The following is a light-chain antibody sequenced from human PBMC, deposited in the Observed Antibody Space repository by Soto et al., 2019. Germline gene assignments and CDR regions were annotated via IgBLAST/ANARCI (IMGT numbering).Light chain of an antibody. CDR1: SSDVGGYNY. CDR2: EVS. CDR3: SSYTSSSTLS. V-gene: IGLV2-14*01. J-gene: IGLJ2*01. Sequence: QSALTQPASVSGSPGQSITISCTGTSSDVGGYNYVSWYQQHPVKAPKLMIYEVSNRPSGVSNRFSGSKSGNTASLTISGLQAEDEADYYCSSYTSSSTLSFGGGTKLTVL.